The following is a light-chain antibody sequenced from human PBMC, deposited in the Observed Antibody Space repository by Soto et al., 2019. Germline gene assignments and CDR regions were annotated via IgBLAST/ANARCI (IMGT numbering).Light chain of an antibody. J-gene: IGLJ3*02. V-gene: IGLV1-47*01. CDR1: SSNSGSNF. CDR3: SVWEDNVDGWV. Sequence: QSVVTQPPSASGTPGQKVTISCSGSSSNSGSNFVYWYQQLPGTAPKLLIYKDNQRPSGVPDRFSGSKSGTSVSLAISGLRPEDEAEYYCSVWEDNVDGWVFGGGTKVTVL. CDR2: KDN.